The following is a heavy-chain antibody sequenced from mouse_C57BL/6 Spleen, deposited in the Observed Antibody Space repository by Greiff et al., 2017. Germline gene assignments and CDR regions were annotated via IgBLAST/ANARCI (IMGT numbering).Heavy chain of an antibody. CDR3: ASRDYGYAMAY. Sequence: QVQLQQPGAELVKPGASVKLSCKASGYTFTSYWMQWVKQRPGPGLEWIGEIDPSDSYTTYNQKFKGKATLTVYTSSRTAYMQLSRLTSEDSAVYYCASRDYGYAMAYWGQGTLVTVSA. CDR2: IDPSDSYT. CDR1: GYTFTSYW. V-gene: IGHV1-50*01. J-gene: IGHJ4*01. D-gene: IGHD1-1*01.